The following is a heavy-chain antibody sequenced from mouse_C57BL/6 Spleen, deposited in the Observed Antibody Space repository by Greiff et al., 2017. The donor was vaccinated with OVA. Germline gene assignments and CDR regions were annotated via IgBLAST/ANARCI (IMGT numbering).Heavy chain of an antibody. J-gene: IGHJ2*01. D-gene: IGHD1-1*01. CDR2: INPSSGYT. V-gene: IGHV1-4*01. CDR3: ASPNYYGSSYFDY. Sequence: VQLQQSGAELARPGASVKMSCKASGYTFTSYTMHWVKQRPGQGLEWIGYINPSSGYTKYNQKFKDKATLTADKSSSTAYMQLSSLTSEYSAVYYCASPNYYGSSYFDYWGQGTTLTVSS. CDR1: GYTFTSYT.